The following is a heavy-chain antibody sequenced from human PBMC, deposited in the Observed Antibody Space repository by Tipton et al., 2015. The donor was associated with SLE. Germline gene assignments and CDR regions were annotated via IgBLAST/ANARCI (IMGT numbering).Heavy chain of an antibody. V-gene: IGHV3-64*02. CDR2: ISNNGGNT. Sequence: SLRLSCAASGFTFSRYAMHWVRQAPGKGLEYVSAISNNGGNTYYADSVKGRFIISRDDSRNTLYLQMGSLRTEDMGVYYCARRSPSTCYDYWGQGTLFTVSS. D-gene: IGHD2-21*01. J-gene: IGHJ4*02. CDR3: ARRSPSTCYDY. CDR1: GFTFSRYA.